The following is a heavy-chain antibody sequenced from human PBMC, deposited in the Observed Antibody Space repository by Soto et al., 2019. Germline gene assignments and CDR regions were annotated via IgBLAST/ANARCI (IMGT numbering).Heavy chain of an antibody. V-gene: IGHV4-34*01. CDR2: INESGST. D-gene: IGHD1-1*01. CDR1: GQSFSSHS. Sequence: QVQLQQWGAGLVKPSETLSLSCAVYGQSFSSHSWAWIHQPPGKGLEWIGEINESGSTYYNPSLKSRVTISTDTSKNQFSLKLSSVSAADTAAYFCARGSGIVALPGELEDVNYDYWGQGTLVNVSS. CDR3: ARGSGIVALPGELEDVNYDY. J-gene: IGHJ4*02.